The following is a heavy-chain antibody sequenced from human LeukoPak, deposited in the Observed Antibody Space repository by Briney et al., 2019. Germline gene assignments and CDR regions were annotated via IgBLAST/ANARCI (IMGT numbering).Heavy chain of an antibody. Sequence: ASVNVSCKASGYTLTSYGISWVRQAPGQGLEWMGWISAYNGNTNYAQKLQGRVTMTTDTSTSTAYMEMRSLRSDDTAVYYCARLMGIAAADLYYFDYWGQGTLVTVSS. CDR1: GYTLTSYG. CDR3: ARLMGIAAADLYYFDY. D-gene: IGHD6-13*01. CDR2: ISAYNGNT. J-gene: IGHJ4*02. V-gene: IGHV1-18*01.